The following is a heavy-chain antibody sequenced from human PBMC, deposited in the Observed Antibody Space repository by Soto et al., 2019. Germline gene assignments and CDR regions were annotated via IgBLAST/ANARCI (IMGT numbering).Heavy chain of an antibody. CDR3: AREGGIAAAGTLDY. V-gene: IGHV3-33*01. D-gene: IGHD6-13*01. J-gene: IGHJ4*02. CDR1: GFTFSSYG. CDR2: IWYDGSNK. Sequence: QVQLVESGGGVVQPGRSLRLSCAASGFTFSSYGMHWVRQAPGKGLEWVAVIWYDGSNKYYADSVKGRFTISRDNSKNTLYLQMNSLRAEDTAVYYCAREGGIAAAGTLDYWGQGTLVTVSS.